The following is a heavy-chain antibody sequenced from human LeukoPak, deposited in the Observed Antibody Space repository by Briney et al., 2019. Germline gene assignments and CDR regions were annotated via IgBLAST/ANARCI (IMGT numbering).Heavy chain of an antibody. CDR1: GFTFNNFA. J-gene: IGHJ4*02. CDR2: ISGSGGDS. D-gene: IGHD3-3*01. CDR3: AKDDFGFVDH. V-gene: IGHV3-23*01. Sequence: GGSLRLSCAASGFTFNNFAMSWVRQAPGKGLEWVSLISGSGGDSKSVDSVKGRFTISRDNSKNTLYLEMNSLRAEDTAVYYCAKDDFGFVDHWGQGALVTISS.